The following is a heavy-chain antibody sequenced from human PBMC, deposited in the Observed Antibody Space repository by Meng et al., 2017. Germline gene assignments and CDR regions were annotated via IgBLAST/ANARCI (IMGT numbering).Heavy chain of an antibody. CDR1: GFIFSNYE. J-gene: IGHJ4*02. Sequence: QVQVVWSGGDVVPPGRSLTLSCAASGFIFSNYEMHWVRQAPGKGLEWVACITKDGSRKYYLGSVRGRFTISRDNSKNTLYLEMNSLRSEDTALYYCARDFDYWGQGTLVTVSS. V-gene: IGHV3-30*16. CDR3: ARDFDY. CDR2: ITKDGSRK.